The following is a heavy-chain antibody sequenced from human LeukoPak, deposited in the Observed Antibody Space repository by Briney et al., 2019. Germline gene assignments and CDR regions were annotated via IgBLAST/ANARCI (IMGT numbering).Heavy chain of an antibody. Sequence: GGSLRLSCAASGFTFSSKWMSWVRQAPGKGLEWVSYISSSSSTIYYADSVKGRFTISRDNAKNSLYLQMNSLRAEDTAVYYCARGSSSNSWYFDYWGQGTLVTVSS. J-gene: IGHJ4*02. V-gene: IGHV3-48*01. CDR1: GFTFSSKW. D-gene: IGHD6-13*01. CDR2: ISSSSSTI. CDR3: ARGSSSNSWYFDY.